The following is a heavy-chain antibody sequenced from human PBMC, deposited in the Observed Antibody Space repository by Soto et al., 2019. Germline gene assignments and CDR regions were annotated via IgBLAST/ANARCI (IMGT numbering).Heavy chain of an antibody. D-gene: IGHD3-10*01. CDR1: GGSISISSYY. J-gene: IGHJ4*02. Sequence: PSETLSLTCTVSGGSISISSYYWGWIRHPPGKGLEWIGSIYYSGNTYYNPSLKSRVTISVDTAKNQFSLKLSSVTAADTAVYYCARQYYFGSGSYYTRPFDFWGQGTLVSVSS. CDR2: IYYSGNT. CDR3: ARQYYFGSGSYYTRPFDF. V-gene: IGHV4-39*01.